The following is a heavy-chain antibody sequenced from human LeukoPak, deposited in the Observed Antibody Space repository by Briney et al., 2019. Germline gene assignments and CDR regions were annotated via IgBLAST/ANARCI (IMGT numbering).Heavy chain of an antibody. Sequence: GGSLRLSCAASGFTFSSYAMNWVRQAPGKGLEWVSSISSSSSYIYYTDSVKGRFTISRDNAKNSLYLQMNSLRAEDTAVYYCASDGSSYDILTGYDYWGQGTLVTVSS. CDR1: GFTFSSYA. D-gene: IGHD3-9*01. V-gene: IGHV3-21*01. CDR2: ISSSSSYI. CDR3: ASDGSSYDILTGYDY. J-gene: IGHJ4*02.